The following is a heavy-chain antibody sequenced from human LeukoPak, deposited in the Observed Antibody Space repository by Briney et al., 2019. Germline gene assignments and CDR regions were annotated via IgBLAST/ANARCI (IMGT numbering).Heavy chain of an antibody. CDR2: INHSGST. Sequence: PSETLSLTCAVCGGSFSGYYWSWIRQPPGKELEWIGEINHSGSTNYNPSLKSRVTISVDTSKNQFSLKLSSVTAADTAVYYCAIPSSGRVRAFDYWGQGTLVTVSS. CDR3: AIPSSGRVRAFDY. CDR1: GGSFSGYY. J-gene: IGHJ4*02. V-gene: IGHV4-34*01. D-gene: IGHD3-3*01.